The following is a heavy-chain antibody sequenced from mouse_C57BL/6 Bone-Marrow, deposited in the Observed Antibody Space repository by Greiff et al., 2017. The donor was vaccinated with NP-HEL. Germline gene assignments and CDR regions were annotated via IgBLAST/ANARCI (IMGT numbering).Heavy chain of an antibody. D-gene: IGHD1-3*01. CDR2: IRSKSNNYAT. V-gene: IGHV10-1*01. CDR1: GFSFNTYA. CDR3: VRCKESDYYAMDY. J-gene: IGHJ4*01. Sequence: EVQLVESGGGLVQPKGSLKLSCAASGFSFNTYAMNWVRQAPGKGLEWVARIRSKSNNYATYYADSVTDRFTISRDDSESMLYLQMNNLKTEDTAMYYCVRCKESDYYAMDYWGQGTSVTVSS.